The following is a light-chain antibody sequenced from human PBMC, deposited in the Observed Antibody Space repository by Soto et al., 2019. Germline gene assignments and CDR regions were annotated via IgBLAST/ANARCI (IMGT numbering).Light chain of an antibody. CDR3: QSYDSSLSGYV. CDR2: GNS. J-gene: IGLJ1*01. CDR1: SSNIGAGYD. V-gene: IGLV1-40*01. Sequence: QSALTQPPSVSGAPGQRVTISRTGSSSNIGAGYDVHWYQQLPGTAPKLLIYGNSNRPSGVPDRFSGSKSGTSASLAITGLQAEDEADYYCQSYDSSLSGYVFGTGTKSPS.